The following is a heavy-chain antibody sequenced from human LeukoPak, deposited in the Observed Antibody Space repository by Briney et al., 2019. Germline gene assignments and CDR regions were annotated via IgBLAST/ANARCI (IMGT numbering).Heavy chain of an antibody. J-gene: IGHJ4*02. V-gene: IGHV4-34*01. CDR1: GGSFSGYY. D-gene: IGHD1-26*01. CDR2: INHSGST. CDR3: ARHEVGPYYFDY. Sequence: SETLSLTCAVYGGSFSGYYWSWIRQPPGKGLEWIGEINHSGSTYYNPSLKSRVTISVDTSKNQFSLKLCSVTAADTAVYYCARHEVGPYYFDYWGQGTLVTVSS.